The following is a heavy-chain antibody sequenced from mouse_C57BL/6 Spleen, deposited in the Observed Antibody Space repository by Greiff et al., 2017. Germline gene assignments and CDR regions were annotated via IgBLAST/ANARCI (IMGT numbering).Heavy chain of an antibody. V-gene: IGHV1-82*01. CDR1: GYAFSSSW. J-gene: IGHJ4*01. CDR3: ARGVGYAMDY. CDR2: IYPGDGDT. D-gene: IGHD1-1*01. Sequence: VQLVESGPELVKPGASVKISCKASGYAFSSSWMNWVKQRPGKGLEWIGRIYPGDGDTNYNGKFKGKATLTADKSSSTAYMQLSSLTSEDSAVYFCARGVGYAMDYWGQGTSVTVSS.